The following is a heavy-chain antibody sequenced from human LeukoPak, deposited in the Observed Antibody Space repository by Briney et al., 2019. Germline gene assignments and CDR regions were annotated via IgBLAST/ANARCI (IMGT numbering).Heavy chain of an antibody. CDR2: ISGSGGST. CDR1: GFTFSSYA. D-gene: IGHD6-19*01. CDR3: ASARLCSGWSRGPRDCAFDI. V-gene: IGHV3-23*01. Sequence: QAGGSLRLSCAASGFTFSSYAMSWVRQTPGKGLEWVSAISGSGGSTYYADSVKGRFTISRDNSKNTLSLQMNSLRAEDTAVYYCASARLCSGWSRGPRDCAFDIWGQGTMVTVSS. J-gene: IGHJ3*02.